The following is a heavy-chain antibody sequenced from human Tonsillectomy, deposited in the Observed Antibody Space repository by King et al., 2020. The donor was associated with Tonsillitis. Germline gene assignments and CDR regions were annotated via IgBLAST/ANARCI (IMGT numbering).Heavy chain of an antibody. CDR1: GFVFSSSW. D-gene: IGHD3-22*01. V-gene: IGHV3-7*01. CDR3: ARHYESRLAPFVY. Sequence: VQLVESGGGLVQPGGSLRLSCAASGFVFSSSWMSWVRQAPGKGLEWVANIKQDGSEKYYVDSVKGRFTISRDNAKNSLYLQMNSLRAEDTAVYYCARHYESRLAPFVYWGQGTLVTVSS. J-gene: IGHJ4*02. CDR2: IKQDGSEK.